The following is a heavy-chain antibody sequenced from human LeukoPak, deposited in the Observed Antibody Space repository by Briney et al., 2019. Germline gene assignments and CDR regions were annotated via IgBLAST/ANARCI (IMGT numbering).Heavy chain of an antibody. J-gene: IGHJ4*02. Sequence: GGSLRLSCAASGFTFSSYWMHWVRQGPGKGLVWVSRINSDGSSTTYADSVKGRFTISRDNSKNTLYLQMNSLRAEDTAVYYCARGLVEMATIAYFDYWGQGTLVTVSS. CDR2: INSDGSST. CDR3: ARGLVEMATIAYFDY. D-gene: IGHD5-24*01. V-gene: IGHV3-74*01. CDR1: GFTFSSYW.